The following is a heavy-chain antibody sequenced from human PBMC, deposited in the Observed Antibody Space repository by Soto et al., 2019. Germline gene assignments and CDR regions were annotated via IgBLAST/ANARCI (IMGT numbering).Heavy chain of an antibody. CDR2: IIPISGTA. CDR1: GGTFSSYA. D-gene: IGHD3-22*01. V-gene: IGHV1-69*01. J-gene: IGHJ4*02. CDR3: ASGYYYDSSGYYYPNDY. Sequence: QVQLVQSGAEVKKPGSSVKVSCKASGGTFSSYAISWVRQAPGQGLEWMGGIIPISGTANYPQKFQGGGTIAEDESTSAAYMELSSLRSGDTAAYDCASGYYYDSSGYYYPNDYCGQGTLVTVAS.